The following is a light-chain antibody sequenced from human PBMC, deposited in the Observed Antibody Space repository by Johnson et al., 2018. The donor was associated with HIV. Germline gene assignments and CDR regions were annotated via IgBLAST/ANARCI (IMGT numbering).Light chain of an antibody. CDR1: SSNVGSSF. J-gene: IGLJ1*01. CDR2: DNN. Sequence: QPVLTQPPSVSAAPGQTVTISCSGSSSNVGSSFVSWYRQVPGTAPKLLIYDNNKRPSGIPGRFSGSKSGPSATLGNTGLQTGDEADYYCGTWDSSLTSYVFGAGTKVTVL. CDR3: GTWDSSLTSYV. V-gene: IGLV1-51*01.